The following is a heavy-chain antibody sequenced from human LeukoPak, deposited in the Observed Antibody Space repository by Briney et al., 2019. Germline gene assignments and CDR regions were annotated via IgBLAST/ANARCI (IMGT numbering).Heavy chain of an antibody. Sequence: PSETLSLTCTVSGGSISSGGYYWSWIRQHPGKGLEWIGYIYYSGSTYYNPSLKSRVTISVDTSKNQFSLKLSSVTAADTAVYYCARGMHYYGSRSDYFDYWGQGTLVTVSS. CDR3: ARGMHYYGSRSDYFDY. CDR2: IYYSGST. D-gene: IGHD3-10*01. V-gene: IGHV4-31*03. J-gene: IGHJ4*02. CDR1: GGSISSGGYY.